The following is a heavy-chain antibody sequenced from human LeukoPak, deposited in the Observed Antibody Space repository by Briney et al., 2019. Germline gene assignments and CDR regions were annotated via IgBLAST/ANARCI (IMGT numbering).Heavy chain of an antibody. V-gene: IGHV4-34*01. Sequence: PSETLSLTCAVYGGSFSGYYWSWIRQPPGKGLEWIGEINHSGSTNYNPSLKSRVTISVDTSKNQFPLKLSSVTAADTAVYYCARSNYYDSSGFDYWGQGTLVTVSS. D-gene: IGHD3-22*01. CDR2: INHSGST. J-gene: IGHJ4*02. CDR3: ARSNYYDSSGFDY. CDR1: GGSFSGYY.